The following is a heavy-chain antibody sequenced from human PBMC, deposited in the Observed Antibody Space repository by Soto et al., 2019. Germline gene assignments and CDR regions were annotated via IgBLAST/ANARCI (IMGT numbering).Heavy chain of an antibody. CDR3: ARPYFSSSSMFDY. Sequence: PSETLSLTCTVSGDSISSSTYYWGWIRQPPGQGLEWIGCIYHTGTTYYNPSLKSRVTISVDTSKNQFSLKLSSVTAADTAVYYCARPYFSSSSMFDYWGQGTLVTVSS. V-gene: IGHV4-39*01. D-gene: IGHD6-6*01. J-gene: IGHJ4*02. CDR2: IYHTGTT. CDR1: GDSISSSTYY.